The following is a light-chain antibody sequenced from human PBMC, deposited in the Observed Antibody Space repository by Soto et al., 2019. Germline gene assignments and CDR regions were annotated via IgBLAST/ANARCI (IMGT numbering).Light chain of an antibody. J-gene: IGKJ4*01. CDR3: QHYNRYPLT. CDR2: AAS. CDR1: QDIKNY. V-gene: IGKV1-16*01. Sequence: DIQMTQSPSSLSASVGDTVTITCRASQDIKNYLVWFQQKPGKAPKPLIYAASRLQSGVPSRFSGSASGTEFTLTISSLQPEDFATYYCQHYNRYPLTFGGGTKVDIK.